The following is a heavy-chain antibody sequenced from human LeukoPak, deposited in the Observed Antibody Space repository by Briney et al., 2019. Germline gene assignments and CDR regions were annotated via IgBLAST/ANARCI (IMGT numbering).Heavy chain of an antibody. Sequence: PSETLSLTCTVPGGSISSYYWSWIRQPPGKGLEWIGYIYYSGSTNYNPSLKSRVAISVDTSKNQFSLKLSSVTAADTAVYYCARQICSSTSCYLDYWGQGTLVTVSS. CDR3: ARQICSSTSCYLDY. CDR1: GGSISSYY. J-gene: IGHJ4*02. D-gene: IGHD2-2*01. CDR2: IYYSGST. V-gene: IGHV4-59*01.